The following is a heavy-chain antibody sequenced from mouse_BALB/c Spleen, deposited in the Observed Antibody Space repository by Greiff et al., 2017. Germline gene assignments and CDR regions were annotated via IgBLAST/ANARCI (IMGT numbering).Heavy chain of an antibody. V-gene: IGHV3-2*02. D-gene: IGHD2-4*01. J-gene: IGHJ3*01. Sequence: EVKLVESGPGLVKPSQSLSLTCTVTGYSITSDYAWNWIRQFPGNKLEWMGYISYSGSTSYNPSLKSRISITRDTSKNQFFLQLNSVTTEDTATYYCASNYEAWFAYWGQGTLVTVSA. CDR3: ASNYEAWFAY. CDR1: GYSITSDYA. CDR2: ISYSGST.